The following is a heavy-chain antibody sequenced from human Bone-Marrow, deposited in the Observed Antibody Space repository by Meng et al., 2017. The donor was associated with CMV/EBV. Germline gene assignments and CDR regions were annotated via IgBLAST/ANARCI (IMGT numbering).Heavy chain of an antibody. CDR1: RDSVSTHNYF. J-gene: IGHJ6*02. V-gene: IGHV4-39*07. CDR2: FSEGGNT. D-gene: IGHD1-26*01. Sequence: SETLSLTCTVSRDSVSTHNYFWGWVRQPPGKGLVWIGSFSEGGNTYYSPSLKGRVTISVDTSKNQFSLKLSSVTAADTAVYYCARGGRRKQPLGDVWGQGTTVTVSS. CDR3: ARGGRRKQPLGDV.